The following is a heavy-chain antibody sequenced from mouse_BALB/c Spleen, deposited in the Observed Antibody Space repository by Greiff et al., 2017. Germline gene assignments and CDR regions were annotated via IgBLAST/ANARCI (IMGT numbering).Heavy chain of an antibody. Sequence: VHLVESGPGLVAPSQSLSITCTVSGFSLTSYGVHWVRQPPGKGLEWLGVIWAGGSTNYNSALMSRLSISKDNSKSQVFLKMNSLQTDDTAMYYCAQGYRYDGASFDYWGQGTTLTVSS. CDR1: GFSLTSYG. D-gene: IGHD2-14*01. J-gene: IGHJ2*01. CDR3: AQGYRYDGASFDY. CDR2: IWAGGST. V-gene: IGHV2-9*02.